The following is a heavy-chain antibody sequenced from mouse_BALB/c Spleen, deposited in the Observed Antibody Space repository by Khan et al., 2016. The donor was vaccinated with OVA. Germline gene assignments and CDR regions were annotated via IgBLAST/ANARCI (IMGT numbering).Heavy chain of an antibody. CDR1: GYTFTSYM. CDR3: IRDGAYHRNDGWFAY. D-gene: IGHD2-14*01. Sequence: VQLQESGAELARPGASVKMSCKASGYTFTSYMIHWIKERPGQGLEWIGYINPSNGYTNYNQKFKDKATLTTDKSSTTAYLQLSSLTSDDSAVYNCIRDGAYHRNDGWFAYWGQGTLVTVAA. J-gene: IGHJ3*01. CDR2: INPSNGYT. V-gene: IGHV1-4*01.